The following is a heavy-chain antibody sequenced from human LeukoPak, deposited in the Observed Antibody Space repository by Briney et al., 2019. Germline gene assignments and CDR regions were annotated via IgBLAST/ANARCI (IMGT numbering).Heavy chain of an antibody. D-gene: IGHD5-12*01. Sequence: PGGSLRLSCAASGFTFSSYAMSWVRQAPGKGLEWVSAISGSGGSTYYADSVKGRFTISRDNSKNTLYLQMNSLRAEDTAVYYCAKEIRWLPGYGITYFDYWGQGTLVTVSS. CDR1: GFTFSSYA. V-gene: IGHV3-23*01. CDR2: ISGSGGST. CDR3: AKEIRWLPGYGITYFDY. J-gene: IGHJ4*02.